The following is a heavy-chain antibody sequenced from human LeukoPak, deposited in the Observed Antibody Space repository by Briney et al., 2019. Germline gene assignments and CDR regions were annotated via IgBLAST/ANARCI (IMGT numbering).Heavy chain of an antibody. D-gene: IGHD3-10*01. V-gene: IGHV4-30-2*01. Sequence: SETLSLTCAVSGVSISSGVYSWSWLRQPPGKGLEWIGYIYHTGTTYYNPSLKGRGTISLDRSKNQFSLKLTSVTAADTPVYYCAGDFGSGSYRFDYWGQGTLVTVSS. CDR2: IYHTGTT. CDR1: GVSISSGVYS. CDR3: AGDFGSGSYRFDY. J-gene: IGHJ4*02.